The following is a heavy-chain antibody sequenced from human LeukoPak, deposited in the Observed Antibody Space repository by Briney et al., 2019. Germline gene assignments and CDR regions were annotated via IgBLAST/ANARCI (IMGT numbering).Heavy chain of an antibody. J-gene: IGHJ4*02. V-gene: IGHV3-30-3*01. CDR2: ISYDGSNK. CDR3: AGDYATETDMV. CDR1: GFTFSTYS. Sequence: GRSLRLSCAASGFTFSTYSMHWVRQAPGKGLEWVAVISYDGSNKYYADSLKGRFTISRDNSKNTLYLQMNSLGAEDTAVYYCAGDYATETDMVWGQGTLVTVSS. D-gene: IGHD5-18*01.